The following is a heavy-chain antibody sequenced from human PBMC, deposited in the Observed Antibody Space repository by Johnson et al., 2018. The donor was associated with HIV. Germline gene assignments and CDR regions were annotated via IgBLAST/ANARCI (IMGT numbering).Heavy chain of an antibody. J-gene: IGHJ3*02. CDR3: ARQKNSQGRWLQFDAFDI. Sequence: QVQVVESGGGVVQPGRSLRLSCAASGFSFSDYGIHWVRQAPGKGLEWVAVISYDGSNKYYADSVKGRFTISRDNSKNTLYLQMNSLRAEDTAVYYCARQKNSQGRWLQFDAFDIWGQGTMVTVSS. V-gene: IGHV3-30*03. CDR1: GFSFSDYG. CDR2: ISYDGSNK. D-gene: IGHD5-24*01.